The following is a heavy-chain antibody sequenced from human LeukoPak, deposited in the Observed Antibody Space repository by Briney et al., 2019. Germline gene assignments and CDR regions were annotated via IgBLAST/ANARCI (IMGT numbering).Heavy chain of an antibody. CDR1: GGSFSSGGYY. J-gene: IGHJ4*02. V-gene: IGHV4-31*03. CDR3: AREGYCSGGSCYKHFDY. CDR2: IYYSGST. D-gene: IGHD2-15*01. Sequence: PSETLSLTCTVSGGSFSSGGYYWSWIRQHPGKGLEWIGYIYYSGSTYYNPSLKSRVTISVDTSKNQFSLKLSSVTAADTAVYYCAREGYCSGGSCYKHFDYWGQGTLVTVSS.